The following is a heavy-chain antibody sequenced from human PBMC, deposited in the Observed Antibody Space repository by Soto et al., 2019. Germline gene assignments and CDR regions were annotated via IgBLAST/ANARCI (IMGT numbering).Heavy chain of an antibody. D-gene: IGHD3-22*01. V-gene: IGHV1-46*01. CDR2: INPSGGST. J-gene: IGHJ3*02. CDR1: GYTFTSYY. CDR3: ARDFYYDSSGYAGYAFDI. Sequence: GASVKVSCKASGYTFTSYYMHWVRQAPGQGLEWMGIINPSGGSTSYAQKFQGRVTMTRDTSTSTVYMELSSLRSEDTAVYYCARDFYYDSSGYAGYAFDIWGQGTMVTVSS.